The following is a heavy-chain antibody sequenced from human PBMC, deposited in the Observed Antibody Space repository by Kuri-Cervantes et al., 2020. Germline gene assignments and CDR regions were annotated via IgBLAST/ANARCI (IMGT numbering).Heavy chain of an antibody. CDR3: ARDHKRRPIAVAGSQMEEDY. J-gene: IGHJ4*02. V-gene: IGHV1-18*01. Sequence: ASVKVSCKTSGYTFINYDISWVRQAPGQGLEWMGWIAPYNGDTNYAEKFQGRVTMTTDTSTSTAYMELRSLRSDDTAVYYCARDHKRRPIAVAGSQMEEDYWGQGTLVTVSS. D-gene: IGHD6-19*01. CDR1: GYTFINYD. CDR2: IAPYNGDT.